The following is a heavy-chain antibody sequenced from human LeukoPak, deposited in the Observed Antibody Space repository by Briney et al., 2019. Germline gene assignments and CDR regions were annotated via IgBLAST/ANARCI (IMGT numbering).Heavy chain of an antibody. J-gene: IGHJ4*02. V-gene: IGHV3-7*01. D-gene: IGHD5-18*01. CDR2: IKQDGSEK. CDR3: AKGQKDTTMALFDY. Sequence: GGSLRLSCAASGFTFSSYWMSWVRQAPGKGLEWVANIKQDGSEKYYVDSVKGRFTISRDNAKNTLYLQMNSLRAEDTAVYYCAKGQKDTTMALFDYWGQGTLVTVSS. CDR1: GFTFSSYW.